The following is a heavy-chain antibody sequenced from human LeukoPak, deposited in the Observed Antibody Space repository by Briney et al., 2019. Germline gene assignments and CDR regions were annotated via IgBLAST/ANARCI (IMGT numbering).Heavy chain of an antibody. CDR1: GFTFSSYE. CDR2: ISSSGSTI. V-gene: IGHV3-48*03. D-gene: IGHD5-18*01. Sequence: GGSLRLSCAASGFTFSSYEMNWVRQAPGKGLEWVSYISSSGSTIYYADSVKGRFTISRDNAKNSLYLQMNSLRAEDTAVYYCARFVDTAMVMGAFDIWCQGTMVTVSS. J-gene: IGHJ3*02. CDR3: ARFVDTAMVMGAFDI.